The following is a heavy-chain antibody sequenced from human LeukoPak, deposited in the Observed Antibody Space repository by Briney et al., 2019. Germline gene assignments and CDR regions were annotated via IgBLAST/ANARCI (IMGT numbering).Heavy chain of an antibody. CDR2: ISAYNGNT. V-gene: IGHV1-18*01. CDR3: ARDPAILRYFDWLSSYYYGMDV. J-gene: IGHJ6*02. Sequence: VAPVKVSCKASGYTFTSYGISWVRQAPGQGLEWMGWISAYNGNTNYAQKLQGRVTMTTDTSTSTAYMELRSLRSDDTAVYYCARDPAILRYFDWLSSYYYGMDVWGQGTTVTVSS. CDR1: GYTFTSYG. D-gene: IGHD3-9*01.